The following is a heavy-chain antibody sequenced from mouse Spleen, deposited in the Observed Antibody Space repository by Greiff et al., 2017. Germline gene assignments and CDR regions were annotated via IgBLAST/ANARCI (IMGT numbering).Heavy chain of an antibody. V-gene: IGHV5-12*02. J-gene: IGHJ4*01. CDR2: ISNGGGST. Sequence: EVKVVESGGGLVQPGGSLKLSCATSGFTFSDYYMYWVRQTPEKRLEWVAYISNGGGSTYYPDTVKGRFTISRDNAKNTLYLQMSRLKSEDTAMYYCARGPSLYVYYAMDYWGQGTSVTVSS. CDR1: GFTFSDYY. D-gene: IGHD1-1*01. CDR3: ARGPSLYVYYAMDY.